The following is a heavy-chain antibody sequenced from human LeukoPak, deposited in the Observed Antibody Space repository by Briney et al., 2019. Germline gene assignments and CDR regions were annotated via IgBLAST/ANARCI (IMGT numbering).Heavy chain of an antibody. CDR3: ARDGGGYTYGGDYYYYMDV. CDR1: GGSINSGAHF. V-gene: IGHV4-31*03. Sequence: PSETLSLTCTVSGGSINSGAHFWSWIRQHPGKGLEWIGYIYYSGSTHYNPSLKSRISMSVDASKNQFSLKLTSATAADTAVYYCARDGGGYTYGGDYYYYMDVWGKGTTVTVSS. CDR2: IYYSGST. D-gene: IGHD5-18*01. J-gene: IGHJ6*03.